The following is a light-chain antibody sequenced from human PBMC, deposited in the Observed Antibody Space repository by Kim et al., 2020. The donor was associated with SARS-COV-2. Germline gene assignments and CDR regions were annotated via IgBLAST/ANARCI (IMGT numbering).Light chain of an antibody. CDR2: GTS. J-gene: IGLJ3*02. CDR1: TGAVTSGYY. Sequence: PGGPVTLTCASSTGAVTSGYYANWFQLKHGQAPRALICGTSNNHSWTPARFSGSLLGGKAALTLSGVLPEDEAEYYCLLSSGGAWVFGGGTQLTVL. CDR3: LLSSGGAWV. V-gene: IGLV7-43*01.